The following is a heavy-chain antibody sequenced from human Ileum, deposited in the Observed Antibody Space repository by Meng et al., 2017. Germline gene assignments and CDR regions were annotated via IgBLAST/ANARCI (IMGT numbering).Heavy chain of an antibody. CDR1: GFTFSDYD. CDR3: ARGLSKEVSALVGVYFDY. CDR2: CGNKAQSYTT. J-gene: IGHJ4*02. D-gene: IGHD2-21*01. V-gene: IGHV3-72*01. Sequence: GESLKISCAASGFTFSDYDIDWVRLAPGKGLEWIGRCGNKAQSYTTEYAASVKGRFTMSRDDSKNSVYLQMNSLRADDTAVYYCARGLSKEVSALVGVYFDYWGQGALVTVSS.